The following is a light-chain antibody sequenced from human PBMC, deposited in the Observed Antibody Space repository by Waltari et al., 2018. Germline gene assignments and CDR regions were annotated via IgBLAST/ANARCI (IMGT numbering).Light chain of an antibody. CDR1: QSISSW. J-gene: IGKJ1*01. V-gene: IGKV1-5*03. CDR3: QQYNSYSPT. Sequence: DIQMTQSPSTLSAYVGDRVTITCRASQSISSWLAWYQQKPGKAPKLLIYKASSLESGVPSRFSGSGSWTEFTLTISRLQPDDFATYYCQQYNSYSPTFGQGTKVEIK. CDR2: KAS.